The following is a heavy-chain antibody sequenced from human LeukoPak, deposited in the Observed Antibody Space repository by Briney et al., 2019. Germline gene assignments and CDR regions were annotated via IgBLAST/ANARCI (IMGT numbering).Heavy chain of an antibody. CDR2: IKADGTTT. J-gene: IGHJ4*02. Sequence: GGPLRLSCAASGFSCCNYWMQWGREVTGRRLVWVSRIKADGTTTTYADSVEGRFTISRDNAKNTLYLEMNSLRAEDTAVYYCVRSCGSDCYHKVPGDYWGQGTLVTVSS. D-gene: IGHD2-21*02. V-gene: IGHV3-74*03. CDR1: GFSCCNYW. CDR3: VRSCGSDCYHKVPGDY.